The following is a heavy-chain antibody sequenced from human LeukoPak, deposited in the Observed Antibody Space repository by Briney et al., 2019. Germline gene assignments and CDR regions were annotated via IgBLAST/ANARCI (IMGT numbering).Heavy chain of an antibody. Sequence: KTAETLSLTCTVSGGSISSSSYYWGWIRQPPGKGLEWVGSVYYSGSTYYNPSLKSRVTISVDTSKNQFSLKLSSVTAADTAVYYCASPMVRGVIGPYLDYWGQGTLVTVSS. D-gene: IGHD3-10*01. CDR2: VYYSGST. CDR3: ASPMVRGVIGPYLDY. CDR1: GGSISSSSYY. J-gene: IGHJ4*02. V-gene: IGHV4-39*01.